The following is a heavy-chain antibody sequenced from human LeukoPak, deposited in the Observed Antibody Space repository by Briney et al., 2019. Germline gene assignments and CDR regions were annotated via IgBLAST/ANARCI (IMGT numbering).Heavy chain of an antibody. CDR1: GYTFTGYY. J-gene: IGHJ4*02. D-gene: IGHD5-18*01. CDR3: ARGYSYGLNRLGSFDF. V-gene: IGHV1-2*02. CDR2: INPNSGGT. Sequence: ASVKVSCKASGYTFTGYYMHWVRQAPGQGLEWMGWINPNSGGTNYAQKFQGRVTMTRDTSISTAYMELSSLRSEDTAVYYCARGYSYGLNRLGSFDFWGQGTLVTVSS.